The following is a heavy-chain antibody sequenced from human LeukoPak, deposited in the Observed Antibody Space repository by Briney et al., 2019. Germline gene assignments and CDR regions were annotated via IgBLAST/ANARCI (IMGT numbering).Heavy chain of an antibody. D-gene: IGHD6-19*01. V-gene: IGHV4-34*01. CDR1: GGSFSGYY. Sequence: PSETRSLTCAVDGGSFSGYYWTWIRQPPGKGLEWIGEINHSGSTNYNPSLKSRVIISVDTSKNQFSLKLTSVTAADTAVYYCARGYSSGFNWFDPWGQGTLVTVSS. J-gene: IGHJ5*02. CDR3: ARGYSSGFNWFDP. CDR2: INHSGST.